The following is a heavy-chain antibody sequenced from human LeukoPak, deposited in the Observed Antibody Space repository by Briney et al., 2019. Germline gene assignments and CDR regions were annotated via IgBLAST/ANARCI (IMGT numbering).Heavy chain of an antibody. Sequence: GGSLRLSCVASGFTFTNYWMTWVRQAPGKGLEWVANMKQDGREKYYVDSVKGRFTISRDNAKNSLYLQMNSLRTEDTAVYYCARSRRRELLGTYFDYWGQGTLVTVSS. CDR3: ARSRRRELLGTYFDY. J-gene: IGHJ4*02. V-gene: IGHV3-7*01. D-gene: IGHD1-26*01. CDR2: MKQDGREK. CDR1: GFTFTNYW.